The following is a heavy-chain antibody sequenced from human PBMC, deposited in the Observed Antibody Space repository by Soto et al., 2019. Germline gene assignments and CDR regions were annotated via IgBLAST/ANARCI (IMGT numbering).Heavy chain of an antibody. V-gene: IGHV1-69*13. Sequence: SVKVSCKASGCTFSSYAISWVRQAPGEGLEGMGGIIPIFGTANYAQKFQGRVTITADESTSTAYMELSSLRSEDTAVYYCASPSPLYDSSGYGYYFDYWGQGTLVTVSS. J-gene: IGHJ4*02. CDR3: ASPSPLYDSSGYGYYFDY. CDR2: IIPIFGTA. D-gene: IGHD3-22*01. CDR1: GCTFSSYA.